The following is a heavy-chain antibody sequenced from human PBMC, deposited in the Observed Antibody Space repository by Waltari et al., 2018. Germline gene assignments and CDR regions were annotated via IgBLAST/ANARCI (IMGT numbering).Heavy chain of an antibody. Sequence: QVQLVESGGGVVQPGGSLRLSCAASRFTFSSYGMHWVRQAPGKGLEWVAFIRYDGSNKYYADSVKGRFTISRDNSKNTLYLQMNSLRAEDTAVYYCAKDRVGSGYYFDYWGQGTLVTVSS. CDR1: RFTFSSYG. J-gene: IGHJ4*02. CDR3: AKDRVGSGYYFDY. D-gene: IGHD3-9*01. CDR2: IRYDGSNK. V-gene: IGHV3-30*02.